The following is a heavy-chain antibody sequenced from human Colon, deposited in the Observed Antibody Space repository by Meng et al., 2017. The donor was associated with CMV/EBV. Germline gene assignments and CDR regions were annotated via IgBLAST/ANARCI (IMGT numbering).Heavy chain of an antibody. J-gene: IGHJ4*02. CDR2: VDPNSGGT. D-gene: IGHD2-8*02. Sequence: QVQLVQSGAEVXXXXXSVKVSCKASGYTFTGYYMHWVRQAPGQGLEWMGWVDPNSGGTNYAQKFQGRVTMTRDTSINTAYMELSRLRSDDTAVYYCARKMGVYYFDYWGQGTLVTVSS. CDR1: GYTFTGYY. CDR3: ARKMGVYYFDY. V-gene: IGHV1-2*02.